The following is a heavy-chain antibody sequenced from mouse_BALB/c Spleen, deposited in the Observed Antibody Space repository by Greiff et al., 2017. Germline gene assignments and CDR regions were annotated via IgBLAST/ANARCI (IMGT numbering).Heavy chain of an antibody. D-gene: IGHD1-1*01. V-gene: IGHV5-4*02. CDR2: ISDGGSYT. CDR3: ARGPVYYGSSYWYFDV. Sequence: EVMLVESGGGLVKPGGSLKLSCAASGFTFSDYYMYWVRQTPEKRLEWVATISDGGSYTYYPDSVKGRFSISRDNAKNNLYLQMSSLKSEDTAMYYCARGPVYYGSSYWYFDVWGAGTTVTVSS. J-gene: IGHJ1*01. CDR1: GFTFSDYY.